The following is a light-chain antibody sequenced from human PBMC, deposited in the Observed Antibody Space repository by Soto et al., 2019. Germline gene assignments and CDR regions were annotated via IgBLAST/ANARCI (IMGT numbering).Light chain of an antibody. V-gene: IGKV3-20*01. CDR3: QQYGSSIT. CDR1: QSVSSSY. CDR2: GAS. Sequence: EIVLTQSPGTLSLSPGERANLSCRASQSVSSSYLAWYKQKPGQAPRLLIYGASSRATGIPDRFSGSGSGTDFTLTIRRLEPEDFAVYYCQQYGSSITFGQGTRVEIK. J-gene: IGKJ5*01.